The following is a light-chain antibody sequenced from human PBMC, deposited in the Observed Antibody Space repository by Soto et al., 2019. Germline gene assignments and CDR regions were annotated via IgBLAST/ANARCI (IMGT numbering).Light chain of an antibody. J-gene: IGLJ3*02. Sequence: QSVLTQPPSVSVAPGQKVTISCSGSSSNIGKNYVSWYQQFPGTAPKLLIYDNNKRPSGIPDRFSGSKSGTSATLGITGLQTGDEADYYCGTWDSSLSVWVFGGGTKLTVL. CDR2: DNN. CDR1: SSNIGKNY. V-gene: IGLV1-51*01. CDR3: GTWDSSLSVWV.